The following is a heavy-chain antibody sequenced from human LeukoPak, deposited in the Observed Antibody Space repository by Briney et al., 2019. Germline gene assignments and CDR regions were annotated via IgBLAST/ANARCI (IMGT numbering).Heavy chain of an antibody. V-gene: IGHV3-33*06. D-gene: IGHD5-18*01. CDR2: IWYDGSSI. CDR1: GFTFSSYG. CDR3: AKALTPRDTAMVKGY. J-gene: IGHJ4*02. Sequence: PGGSLRLSCAASGFTFSSYGMHWVRQAPGKGLEWVAVIWYDGSSISYADSVKGRFTISRDNSKNTLYLQMNSLRAEDTAVYYCAKALTPRDTAMVKGYWGQGTLVTVSS.